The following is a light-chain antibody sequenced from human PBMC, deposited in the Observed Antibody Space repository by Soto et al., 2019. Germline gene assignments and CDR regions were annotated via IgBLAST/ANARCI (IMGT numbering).Light chain of an antibody. J-gene: IGKJ1*01. CDR2: DAS. CDR3: QQYDNLLIT. Sequence: DIQMTQSPASLSSSVGDRVTMTCQSSQDISNYLNWYQHKPGKAPKLLIYDASNLETGVPSRFSGSGSGTDFTFTISSLQPEDIATYYCQQYDNLLITFGQGTKV. CDR1: QDISNY. V-gene: IGKV1-33*01.